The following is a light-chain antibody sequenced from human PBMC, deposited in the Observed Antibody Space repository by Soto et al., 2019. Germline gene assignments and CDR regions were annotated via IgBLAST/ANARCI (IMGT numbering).Light chain of an antibody. CDR1: QSISSC. CDR3: QQYNSYLYT. J-gene: IGKJ2*01. V-gene: IGKV1-5*01. CDR2: DAS. Sequence: DIQMTQSPSTLSASVGDRVTITCRASQSISSCLAWYQQKPGKAPKLLIYDASSLESGVLSRFSGSGSATEFTLTISSLQPDDFATYYCQQYNSYLYTFGQGTKLEIK.